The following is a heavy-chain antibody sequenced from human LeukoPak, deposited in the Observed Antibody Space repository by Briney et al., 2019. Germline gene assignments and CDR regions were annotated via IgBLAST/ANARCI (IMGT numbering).Heavy chain of an antibody. D-gene: IGHD6-19*01. Sequence: GGSLRLSCAASGFTFSNTWMNWVRQAPGKGLEWVGRIKSEIDGGATDYAAPVQDRFTISRDDSQATLYLQMNSLRAEDTAVYYCARAGYSSDWYFDYWGQGTLVTVSS. CDR2: IKSEIDGGAT. CDR1: GFTFSNTW. J-gene: IGHJ4*02. CDR3: ARAGYSSDWYFDY. V-gene: IGHV3-15*07.